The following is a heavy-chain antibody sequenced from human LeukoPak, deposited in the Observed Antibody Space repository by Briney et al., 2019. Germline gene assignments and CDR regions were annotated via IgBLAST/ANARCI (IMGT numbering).Heavy chain of an antibody. J-gene: IGHJ4*02. CDR3: AKTLWGLTLLSSDS. Sequence: PGGSLRLSCAASGFTLSNAWMNWVRRAPGKGLEWVSALSDSGSSTFYADSVKGRFTIYRDNSKNTLYLLMNSLRAEDTAVYYCAKTLWGLTLLSSDSWGQGTLVTVSS. CDR1: GFTLSNAW. D-gene: IGHD3-16*01. CDR2: LSDSGSST. V-gene: IGHV3-23*01.